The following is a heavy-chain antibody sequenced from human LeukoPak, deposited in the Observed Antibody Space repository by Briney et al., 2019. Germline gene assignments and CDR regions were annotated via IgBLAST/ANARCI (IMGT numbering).Heavy chain of an antibody. CDR2: ISPHSGGT. V-gene: IGHV1-2*02. Sequence: ASVKVSCKASGYTFTGYYIHWVRQAPGQGLEWMGWISPHSGGTNYAQKLQGRVTMSRDTSITTAYMGLSSLKSDDTAVYYCAREISRSWYYWGQGTLVTVSS. CDR3: AREISRSWYY. CDR1: GYTFTGYY. D-gene: IGHD6-13*01. J-gene: IGHJ4*02.